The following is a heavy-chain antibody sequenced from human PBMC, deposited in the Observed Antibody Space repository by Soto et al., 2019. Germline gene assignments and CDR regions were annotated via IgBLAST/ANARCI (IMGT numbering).Heavy chain of an antibody. Sequence: EVQLVESGGGLIQPGGSLRLSCAASGFTVSSNYMSWVRQAPGKGLEWVSVIYSGGSTYYADSVKGRFTISRDNSKNALYLQMNSLRAEDTAVYYCARERCSGGSCHRRNYYYGMDVWGQGTTVAVSS. V-gene: IGHV3-53*01. D-gene: IGHD2-15*01. CDR3: ARERCSGGSCHRRNYYYGMDV. J-gene: IGHJ6*02. CDR2: IYSGGST. CDR1: GFTVSSNY.